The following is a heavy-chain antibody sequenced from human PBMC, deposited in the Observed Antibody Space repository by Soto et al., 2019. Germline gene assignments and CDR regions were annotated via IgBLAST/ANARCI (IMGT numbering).Heavy chain of an antibody. J-gene: IGHJ5*02. D-gene: IGHD2-2*01. CDR1: GFTFSSYA. CDR3: AKCDILVVPAAMSWFDP. V-gene: IGHV3-23*01. Sequence: GGSLRLSYAASGFTFSSYAMSWVRQAPGKGLEWVSAISGSGGSTYYADSVKGRFTISRDNSKNTLYLQMNSLRAEDTAVYYCAKCDILVVPAAMSWFDPWGQGTLVTVSS. CDR2: ISGSGGST.